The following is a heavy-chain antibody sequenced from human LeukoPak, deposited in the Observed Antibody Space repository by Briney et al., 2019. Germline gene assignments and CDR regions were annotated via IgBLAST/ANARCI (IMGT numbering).Heavy chain of an antibody. CDR1: GYSISSGYY. CDR3: ARRDPYGDLDY. D-gene: IGHD4-17*01. V-gene: IGHV4-38-2*01. Sequence: SETLSLPCSVSGYSISSGYYWGWIRQPPGEGLEWIANTYHRGTTYYNSSLKSRVTISLDTSKNQFSLRLTSVTAADTAVYYCARRDPYGDLDYWGRGTLVTVSS. CDR2: TYHRGTT. J-gene: IGHJ4*02.